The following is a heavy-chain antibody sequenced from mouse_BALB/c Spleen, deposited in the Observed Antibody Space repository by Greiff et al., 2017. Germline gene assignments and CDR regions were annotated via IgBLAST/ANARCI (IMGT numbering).Heavy chain of an antibody. J-gene: IGHJ4*01. V-gene: IGHV1S137*01. D-gene: IGHD6-2*01. CDR1: GYTFTDYA. Sequence: VQLQQSGAELVRPGVSVKISCKGSGYTFTDYAMHWVKQSHAKSLEWIGVISTYYGDASYNQKFKGKATMTVDKSSSTAYMELARLTSEDSAIYYCARLLVGAMDYWGQGTSVTVSS. CDR3: ARLLVGAMDY. CDR2: ISTYYGDA.